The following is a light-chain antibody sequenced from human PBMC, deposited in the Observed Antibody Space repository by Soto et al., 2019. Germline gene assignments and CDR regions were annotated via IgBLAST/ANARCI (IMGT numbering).Light chain of an antibody. CDR3: SSYAGSHYV. CDR2: EVS. J-gene: IGLJ1*01. V-gene: IGLV2-8*01. CDR1: GSDVGGYNF. Sequence: QSALTQPPSASGSPGQSVTISCTGAGSDVGGYNFVSWYQQRPGKTPKVIIYEVSKRPSGVPDRFSGSKSGNTASLTVSGLQAEDEADYYCSSYAGSHYVFGTGTKVTVL.